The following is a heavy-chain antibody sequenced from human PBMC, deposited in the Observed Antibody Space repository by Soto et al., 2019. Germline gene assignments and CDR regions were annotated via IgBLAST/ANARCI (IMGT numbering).Heavy chain of an antibody. D-gene: IGHD5-12*01. Sequence: SGTLSLTCAVYGGSFSGYYWSWIRQPPGKGLEWIGEINHSGSTNYNPSLKSRVTISVDTSKNQFSLKLSSVTAADTAVYYCARLEMAKITFDYWGQGTLVTVSS. CDR3: ARLEMAKITFDY. CDR2: INHSGST. V-gene: IGHV4-34*01. CDR1: GGSFSGYY. J-gene: IGHJ4*02.